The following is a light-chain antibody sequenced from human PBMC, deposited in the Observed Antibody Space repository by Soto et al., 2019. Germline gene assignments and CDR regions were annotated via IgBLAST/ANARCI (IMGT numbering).Light chain of an antibody. V-gene: IGKV1-5*03. J-gene: IGKJ1*01. CDR3: QQYNNYSWT. CDR1: QSISWW. CDR2: KAS. Sequence: DIQLTQSPSTLSASVGDRVTITCRASQSISWWLAWYQQKPGKAPKLLIYKASSLESGVPSRFSGSGSGTEFTLTISSLQPDDFATYYCQQYNNYSWTCGQGTKVDI.